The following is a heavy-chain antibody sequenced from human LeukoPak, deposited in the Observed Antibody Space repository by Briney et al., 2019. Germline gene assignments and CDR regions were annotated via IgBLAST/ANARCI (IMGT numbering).Heavy chain of an antibody. CDR1: VDSISTYY. J-gene: IGHJ6*02. CDR2: IYYTGST. Sequence: SETLSLTCTVSVDSISTYYWTWIRQPPGKELEWIGHIYYTGSTDYNPSLKSRVTISVDTSKNQFSLKLSAVTAADTAVYYCARDRWEGYDILTGNYYHYGMDVWGQGTTVTVSS. D-gene: IGHD3-9*01. CDR3: ARDRWEGYDILTGNYYHYGMDV. V-gene: IGHV4-59*01.